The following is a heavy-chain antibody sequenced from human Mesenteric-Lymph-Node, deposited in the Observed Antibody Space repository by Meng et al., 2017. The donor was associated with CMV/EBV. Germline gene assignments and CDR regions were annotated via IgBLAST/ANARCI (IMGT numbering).Heavy chain of an antibody. V-gene: IGHV4-59*12. CDR2: IYSSGIT. J-gene: IGHJ6*01. Sequence: GSLRLSCSVSGDSISNYYWSWIRQPPGKGLEWIGFIYSSGITNYNPSLKSRVTISVDTSKNQFSLKLSSVTAADTALYYCTRLRVVIRDYYDMDVWGQGTTVTVSS. D-gene: IGHD3-3*01. CDR1: GDSISNYY. CDR3: TRLRVVIRDYYDMDV.